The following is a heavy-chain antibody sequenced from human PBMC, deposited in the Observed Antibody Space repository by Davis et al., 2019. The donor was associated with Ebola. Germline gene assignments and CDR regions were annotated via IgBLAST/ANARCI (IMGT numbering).Heavy chain of an antibody. CDR2: ISWNSGSI. V-gene: IGHV3-9*01. CDR1: GFTFDDYA. CDR3: ARVDTAHYYYGMDV. J-gene: IGHJ6*02. Sequence: SLKISCAASGFTFDDYAMHWVRQAPGKGLEWVSGISWNSGSIGYADSVKGRFTISRDNAKNSLYLQMNSLRAEDTAVYYCARVDTAHYYYGMDVWGQGTTVTVSS. D-gene: IGHD5-18*01.